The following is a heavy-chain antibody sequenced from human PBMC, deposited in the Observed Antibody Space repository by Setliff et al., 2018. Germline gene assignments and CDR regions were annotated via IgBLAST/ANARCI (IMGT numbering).Heavy chain of an antibody. V-gene: IGHV3-48*04. J-gene: IGHJ4*02. CDR1: GFTFSIYS. CDR3: ARSTAAGIDY. Sequence: GGSLRLSCTASGFTFSIYSMNWVRQAPGKGLEWIAYTSSASNTIDYADSVKGRFTISRDNAKNSLYLQMNSLRAEDTAFYYCARSTAAGIDYWGQGTLVTVSS. CDR2: TSSASNTI. D-gene: IGHD6-13*01.